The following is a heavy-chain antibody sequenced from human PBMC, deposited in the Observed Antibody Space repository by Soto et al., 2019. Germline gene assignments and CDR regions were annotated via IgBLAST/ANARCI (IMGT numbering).Heavy chain of an antibody. CDR1: GYTFTGYY. D-gene: IGHD6-6*01. Sequence: ASVKVSCKASGYTFTGYYMHWVRQAPGQGLEWIGWINPNRGGTNYAQKFQGWVTMTRDTSISTAYMELSRLRSDDTAVYYCARDSSSSGPKHEGLNWFDPWGQGTLVTVSS. J-gene: IGHJ5*02. V-gene: IGHV1-2*04. CDR2: INPNRGGT. CDR3: ARDSSSSGPKHEGLNWFDP.